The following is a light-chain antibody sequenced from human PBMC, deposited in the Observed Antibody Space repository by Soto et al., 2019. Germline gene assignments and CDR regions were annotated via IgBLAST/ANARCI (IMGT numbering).Light chain of an antibody. CDR3: QQRSNWPRALT. CDR1: QSVSSY. Sequence: EIVLTQSPATLSLSPGERATLSCRASQSVSSYLAWYQQKPGQAPRLLIYDASNRATGIPARFSGSGSGTDFTLTISSLEPEDFAVHYCQQRSNWPRALTFGGGTKVDIK. J-gene: IGKJ4*01. CDR2: DAS. V-gene: IGKV3-11*01.